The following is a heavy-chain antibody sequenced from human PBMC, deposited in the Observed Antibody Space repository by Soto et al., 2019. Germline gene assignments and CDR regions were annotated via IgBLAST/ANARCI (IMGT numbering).Heavy chain of an antibody. CDR1: GGTFSSYA. V-gene: IGHV1-69*06. D-gene: IGHD3-22*01. J-gene: IGHJ4*02. CDR3: ARKNYYDSSGYPGVDDY. Sequence: QVQLVQSGAEVKKPGSSVKVSCKASGGTFSSYAISWVRQAPGQGLEWMGGIIPIFGTANYAQKFQGRVTITADKSTSTAYMELSSLRSEDTAVYYCARKNYYDSSGYPGVDDYWGQGTLVTVSS. CDR2: IIPIFGTA.